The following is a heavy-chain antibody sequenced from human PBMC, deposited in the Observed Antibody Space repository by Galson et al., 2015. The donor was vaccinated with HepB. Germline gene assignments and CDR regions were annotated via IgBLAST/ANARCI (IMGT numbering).Heavy chain of an antibody. CDR1: GFTFSTYA. J-gene: IGHJ4*02. CDR2: ISYDGSNK. Sequence: SLRLSCAASGFTFSTYAMHWVRQAPGKGLEWVALISYDGSNKYYADSVKGRFTISRDNSKNTLYLQMNSLRGEDTAVYFCAKDKSFCSGGSCYPEIFFDYWGQGALVTVSS. D-gene: IGHD2-15*01. V-gene: IGHV3-30*18. CDR3: AKDKSFCSGGSCYPEIFFDY.